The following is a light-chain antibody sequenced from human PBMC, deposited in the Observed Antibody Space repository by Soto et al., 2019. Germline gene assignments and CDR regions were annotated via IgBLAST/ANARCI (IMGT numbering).Light chain of an antibody. Sequence: QSALTQPASVSGSPGQSITISCTGTNSDVGGYNYVSWFQQHPGKAPKLIIYQVNYRPSGVSDRFSGSKSGNTASLTISGLQAEDEADYYCSSYTSSSSPYVFGTGTKVTVL. CDR1: NSDVGGYNY. J-gene: IGLJ1*01. CDR3: SSYTSSSSPYV. CDR2: QVN. V-gene: IGLV2-14*01.